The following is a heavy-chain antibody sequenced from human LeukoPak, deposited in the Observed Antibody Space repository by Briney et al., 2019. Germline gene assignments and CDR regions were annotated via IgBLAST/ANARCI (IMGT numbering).Heavy chain of an antibody. D-gene: IGHD3-3*02. CDR2: ISHSGST. V-gene: IGHV4-39*07. Sequence: SETLSLTCTVSGGSISSGSYYWSWIRQSPGKGLEWIGEISHSGSTNDNPSLKSRLTMSVDTSKNQFSLKLTSVTAADTAIYYCASVSIREGAHIQAFDIWGQGTMVTVSS. CDR3: ASVSIREGAHIQAFDI. J-gene: IGHJ3*02. CDR1: GGSISSGSYY.